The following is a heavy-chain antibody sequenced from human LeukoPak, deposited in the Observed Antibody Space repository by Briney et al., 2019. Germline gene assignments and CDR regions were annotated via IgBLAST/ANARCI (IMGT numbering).Heavy chain of an antibody. J-gene: IGHJ6*02. D-gene: IGHD6-25*01. CDR1: GFTFSNAW. CDR2: INTDGSST. CDR3: ARERVGSDYYGLDV. Sequence: PGGSLRLSCAASGFTFSNAWMSWVRQAPGKGLVWVSRINTDGSSTAYAASVKGRFTISRDNTKNILYLQMNSLRAEDTALYYCARERVGSDYYGLDVWGQGTTVSVSS. V-gene: IGHV3-74*01.